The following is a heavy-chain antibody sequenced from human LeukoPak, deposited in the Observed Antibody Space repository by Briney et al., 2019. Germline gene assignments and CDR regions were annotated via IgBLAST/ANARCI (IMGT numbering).Heavy chain of an antibody. CDR3: ARDRQNGIFGVVRIYYFDY. J-gene: IGHJ4*02. CDR2: IYYSGST. D-gene: IGHD3-3*01. Sequence: ASETLSLTCTVSGGSISSSSYYWGWIRQPPGKGLEWIGSIYYSGSTYYNPSLKSRVTISVDTSKNQFSLKLSSVTAADTAVYYCARDRQNGIFGVVRIYYFDYWGQGALVTVSS. V-gene: IGHV4-39*07. CDR1: GGSISSSSYY.